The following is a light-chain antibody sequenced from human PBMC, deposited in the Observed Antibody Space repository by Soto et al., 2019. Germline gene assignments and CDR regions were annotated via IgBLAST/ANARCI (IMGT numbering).Light chain of an antibody. V-gene: IGLV1-44*01. J-gene: IGLJ2*01. CDR2: NNN. Sequence: QAVVTQPPSASGTPGQRVTISCSGSSSNIGSNTVSWYQQLPGTAPKLLIYNNNQRPSGVPDRFSGSTSGTSASLAIGGLQSEDEADYYCAAWDDSMNDDVVFGGGTKLTVL. CDR3: AAWDDSMNDDVV. CDR1: SSNIGSNT.